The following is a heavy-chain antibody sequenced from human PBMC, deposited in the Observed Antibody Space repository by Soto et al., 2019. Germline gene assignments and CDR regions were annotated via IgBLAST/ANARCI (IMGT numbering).Heavy chain of an antibody. D-gene: IGHD2-15*01. Sequence: SETLSLTCAVYGGSFSGYYWSWIRQPPGKGLEWIGEINHSGSTNYNPSLKSRVTISVDTSKNQFSLELSSVTAADTALYYCARHGPVVGGYYFDCWGQGIQVTVSS. V-gene: IGHV4-34*01. CDR3: ARHGPVVGGYYFDC. J-gene: IGHJ4*02. CDR1: GGSFSGYY. CDR2: INHSGST.